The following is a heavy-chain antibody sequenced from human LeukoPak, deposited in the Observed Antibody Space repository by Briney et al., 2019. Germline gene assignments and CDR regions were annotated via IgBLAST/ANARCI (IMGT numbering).Heavy chain of an antibody. CDR2: IYYSGST. V-gene: IGHV4-59*01. Sequence: SETLSLTCTVSGGSISTYYWSWIRQPPGKGLEWIGYIYYSGSTNYNPSLKSRVTISGDTSKNQFSLKLSSVTAADTAIYYCAREGEGHYYDSSGYYPLDYWGQGTLVTVSS. CDR1: GGSISTYY. D-gene: IGHD3-22*01. CDR3: AREGEGHYYDSSGYYPLDY. J-gene: IGHJ4*02.